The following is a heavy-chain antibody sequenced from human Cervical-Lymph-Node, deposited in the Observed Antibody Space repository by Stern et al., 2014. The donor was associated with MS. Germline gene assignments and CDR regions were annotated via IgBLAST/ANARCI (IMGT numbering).Heavy chain of an antibody. J-gene: IGHJ4*02. Sequence: EVQLVESGAELIRPGESLKISCKGSGFKFSIYWIAWVRQMPGKGLEWVWILYPGGSETSYSPSFHGPVPMSADKSTSAAYLQWSSLNASDTAMYFCARQTTAWASDVWGQGTLVTVSS. CDR1: GFKFSIYW. V-gene: IGHV5-51*01. CDR2: LYPGGSET. CDR3: ARQTTAWASDV. D-gene: IGHD1-14*01.